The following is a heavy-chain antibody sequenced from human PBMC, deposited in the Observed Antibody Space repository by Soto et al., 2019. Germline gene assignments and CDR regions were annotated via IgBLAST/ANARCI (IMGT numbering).Heavy chain of an antibody. Sequence: APVKVSCKASGYTFTSYGISWVRQAPGQGLEWMGWISAYNGNTNYAQKLQGRVTMTTDTSTSTAYMELRSLRDEDTAVYHCAKGYCRSSSCEKLNPFRVKYYSHGMDVWGQGTTVTLSS. CDR1: GYTFTSYG. CDR2: ISAYNGNT. CDR3: AKGYCRSSSCEKLNPFRVKYYSHGMDV. V-gene: IGHV1-18*01. J-gene: IGHJ6*02. D-gene: IGHD2-2*01.